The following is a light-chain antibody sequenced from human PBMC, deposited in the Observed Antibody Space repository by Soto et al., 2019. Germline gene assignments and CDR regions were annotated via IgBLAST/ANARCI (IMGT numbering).Light chain of an antibody. CDR2: EVS. CDR1: SSDVGGYNY. Sequence: QSVLTQPASVSGSPGQSITISCTGTSSDVGGYNYVSWYQQHPGKAPKLIIYEVSNRPSGVSNRFSASKSDNTASLTISGLQAEDEAHYYCSSYTSSGTVFGSGTKVTVL. V-gene: IGLV2-14*01. J-gene: IGLJ1*01. CDR3: SSYTSSGTV.